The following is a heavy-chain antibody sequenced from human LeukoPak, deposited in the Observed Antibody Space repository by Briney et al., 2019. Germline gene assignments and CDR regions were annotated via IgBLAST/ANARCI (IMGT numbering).Heavy chain of an antibody. D-gene: IGHD2-2*01. J-gene: IGHJ6*04. Sequence: GASVKVSCKASGYTFTSYGISWVRQAPGQGLEWMGWISAYNGNTNYAQKLQGRVTMTTDTSTSTAYMELRSLRSDDTAVYYCASFEGVVPASQGGQHTYYYGMDVWGKGTTVTVSS. CDR2: ISAYNGNT. V-gene: IGHV1-18*04. CDR3: ASFEGVVPASQGGQHTYYYGMDV. CDR1: GYTFTSYG.